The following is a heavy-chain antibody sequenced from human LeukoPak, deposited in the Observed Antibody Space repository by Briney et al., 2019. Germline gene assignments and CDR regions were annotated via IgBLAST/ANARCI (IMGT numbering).Heavy chain of an antibody. J-gene: IGHJ4*02. CDR3: ARDADYGDYYFDY. Sequence: PSGTLSLTCAVSGGSISSSNWWSWVRQPPGKGLEWIGEIYHSGSTNYNPSLKSRVTISVDKSKNQFSLKLSSVTAADTAVHYCARDADYGDYYFDYWGQGTLVTVSS. V-gene: IGHV4-4*02. CDR2: IYHSGST. D-gene: IGHD4-17*01. CDR1: GGSISSSNW.